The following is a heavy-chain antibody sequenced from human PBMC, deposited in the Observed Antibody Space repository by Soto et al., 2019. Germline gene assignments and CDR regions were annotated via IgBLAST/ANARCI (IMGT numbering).Heavy chain of an antibody. Sequence: EVQLLQSGGGLVQPGGSLRLSCVASGFTFSNYAMNWVRQAPGRGLEWVSGITNSGDGTYYADSVRGRFTISRDNSKNTLYLQINNLRVDDTALYYCALRRWERPGPSDYWGEGTLVTVSS. J-gene: IGHJ4*02. CDR2: ITNSGDGT. CDR1: GFTFSNYA. V-gene: IGHV3-23*01. CDR3: ALRRWERPGPSDY. D-gene: IGHD1-26*01.